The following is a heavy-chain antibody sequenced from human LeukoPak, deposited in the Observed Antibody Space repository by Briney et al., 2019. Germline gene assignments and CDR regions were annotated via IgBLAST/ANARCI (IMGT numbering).Heavy chain of an antibody. D-gene: IGHD2-2*03. J-gene: IGHJ4*02. CDR3: ARDLDIVVVPAATGY. CDR1: GYTFTGYY. Sequence: ASVKVSCKASGYTFTGYYMHWVRQAPGQGLEWMGWINPNSGGTNYAQKFQGRVTMTRGTSISTAYMELSRLRSDDTAVYYCARDLDIVVVPAATGYWGQGTLVTVSS. V-gene: IGHV1-2*02. CDR2: INPNSGGT.